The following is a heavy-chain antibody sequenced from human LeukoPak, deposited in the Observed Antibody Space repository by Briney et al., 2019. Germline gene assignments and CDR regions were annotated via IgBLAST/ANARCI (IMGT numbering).Heavy chain of an antibody. CDR1: GVTLSNAW. CDR2: VKSKSGGETT. Sequence: PGRTLRLSCAASGVTLSNAWMSWVRQGPPKGLEWVGRVKSKSGGETTDYAAPVKGRIIISRDDSKNTLYLQMNSLKTDDTAVYYCATDRGRYDISNWRFNYWGQGALVTVSS. D-gene: IGHD3-9*01. CDR3: ATDRGRYDISNWRFNY. J-gene: IGHJ4*02. V-gene: IGHV3-15*01.